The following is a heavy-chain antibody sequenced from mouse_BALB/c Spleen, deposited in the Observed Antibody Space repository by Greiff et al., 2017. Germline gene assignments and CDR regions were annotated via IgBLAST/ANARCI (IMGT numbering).Heavy chain of an antibody. CDR3: ARGGYGNYYAMDY. CDR2: ISDGGSYT. D-gene: IGHD2-10*02. J-gene: IGHJ4*01. Sequence: EVQRVESGGGLVKPGGSLKLSCAASGFTFSDYYMYWVRQTPEKRLEGVATISDGGSYTYYPDSVKGRFTISRDNAKNNLYLQMSSLKSEDTAMYYCARGGYGNYYAMDYWGQGTSVTVSS. V-gene: IGHV5-4*02. CDR1: GFTFSDYY.